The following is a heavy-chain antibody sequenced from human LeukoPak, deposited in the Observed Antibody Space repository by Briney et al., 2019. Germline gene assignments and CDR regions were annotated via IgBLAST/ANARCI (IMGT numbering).Heavy chain of an antibody. CDR3: TRQETGSIAGGWYRDYFDY. D-gene: IGHD6-19*01. J-gene: IGHJ4*02. V-gene: IGHV3-49*04. CDR1: GFTFGDYA. Sequence: GRSLRLSCTASGFTFGDYAMSWVRQAPGKGLEWVGFIRSKAYGGTTEYAASVKGRFTISRDDSKSIAYLQMNSLKTEDTAVYYCTRQETGSIAGGWYRDYFDYWGQGTLVTVSS. CDR2: IRSKAYGGTT.